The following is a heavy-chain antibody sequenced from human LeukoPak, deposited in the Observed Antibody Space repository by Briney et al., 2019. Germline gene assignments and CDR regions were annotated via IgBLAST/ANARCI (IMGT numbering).Heavy chain of an antibody. V-gene: IGHV3-30*02. D-gene: IGHD1-26*01. CDR2: LRYDGSNK. J-gene: IGHJ5*02. CDR1: GFTFSSYG. Sequence: TGGSLRLSCATSGFTFSSYGMHWVRQAPGKGLEWVAFLRYDGSNKYYADSVKGRFTISRDISKTTLYLQMNSLRAEDTAVYYCARDNGRIGILNHWGQGTLVTVSS. CDR3: ARDNGRIGILNH.